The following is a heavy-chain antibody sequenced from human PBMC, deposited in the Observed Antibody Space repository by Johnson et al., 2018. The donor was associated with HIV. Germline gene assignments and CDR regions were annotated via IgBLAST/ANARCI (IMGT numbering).Heavy chain of an antibody. D-gene: IGHD2-2*02. CDR1: GFTFSTYA. J-gene: IGHJ3*02. V-gene: IGHV3-30*04. Sequence: QVQLMESGGGVVPPGGSLRLSCAASGFTFSTYAMHWVRQAPGKGLEWVAVISNDGKNQFYADSVKGRFTISRDNSKSTLILQMNGLRAEDTAVYYCARAEDYTGGAFDIWGQGTMVTVSS. CDR2: ISNDGKNQ. CDR3: ARAEDYTGGAFDI.